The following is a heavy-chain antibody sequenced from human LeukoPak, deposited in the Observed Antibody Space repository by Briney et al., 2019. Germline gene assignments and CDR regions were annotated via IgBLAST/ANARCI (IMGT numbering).Heavy chain of an antibody. D-gene: IGHD4-17*01. J-gene: IGHJ6*02. Sequence: ASVNVSCKASGYTFTSYYMHWVRQAPGQGLEWMGIINPSGGSTSYAQKFQGRVTMTRDTSTSTVYMELSSLRSEDTAVYYCARESGVTTGDYYYYGMDVWGQGTTVTVSS. CDR2: INPSGGST. CDR3: ARESGVTTGDYYYYGMDV. CDR1: GYTFTSYY. V-gene: IGHV1-46*01.